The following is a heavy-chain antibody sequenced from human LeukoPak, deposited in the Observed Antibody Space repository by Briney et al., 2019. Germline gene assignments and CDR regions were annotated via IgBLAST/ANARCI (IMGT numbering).Heavy chain of an antibody. Sequence: SETLSLTCTVSGGSISRRSYYWSWSRQPAGKGLEWIGRIYTSGSTNYNPSLKSRVTISVDTSKNQFSLKLSSVTAVDTAVYYCGAYCSGGSCYAQEVIWGQGTLVTVSS. D-gene: IGHD2-15*01. J-gene: IGHJ4*02. CDR2: IYTSGST. CDR1: GGSISRRSYY. CDR3: GAYCSGGSCYAQEVI. V-gene: IGHV4-61*02.